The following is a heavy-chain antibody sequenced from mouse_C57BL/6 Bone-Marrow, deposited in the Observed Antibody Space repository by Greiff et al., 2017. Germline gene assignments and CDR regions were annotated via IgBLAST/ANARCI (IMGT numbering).Heavy chain of an antibody. CDR1: GYTFTDYY. J-gene: IGHJ3*01. CDR3: ARSTTY. CDR2: IYPGSGNT. V-gene: IGHV1-76*01. Sequence: VKLQQSGAELVRPGASVKLSCKASGYTFTDYYINWVKQRPGQGLEWIARIYPGSGNTYYNEKFKGKATLTAEKSSSTAYMQLSSLTSEDSAVYCGARSTTYWGQGTLVTVSA.